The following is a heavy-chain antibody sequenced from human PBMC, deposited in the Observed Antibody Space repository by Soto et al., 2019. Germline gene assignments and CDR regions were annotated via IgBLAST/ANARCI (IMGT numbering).Heavy chain of an antibody. CDR3: ARDRDEPYDSSGYYPSDY. J-gene: IGHJ4*02. D-gene: IGHD3-22*01. CDR2: IIPIFGTA. Sequence: QVQLVQSGAEVKKPGSSVKVSCKASGGTFSSYAISWVRQAPGQGLEWMGGIIPIFGTANYAQKFQGRVTITADESTSTAYMELSSLRSEDTAVYYCARDRDEPYDSSGYYPSDYWGQGTLVTVSS. V-gene: IGHV1-69*12. CDR1: GGTFSSYA.